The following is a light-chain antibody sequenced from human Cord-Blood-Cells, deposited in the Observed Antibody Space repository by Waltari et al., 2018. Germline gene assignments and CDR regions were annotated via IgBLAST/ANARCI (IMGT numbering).Light chain of an antibody. CDR1: QGFSSW. J-gene: IGKJ1*01. CDR2: AAS. V-gene: IGKV1D-12*01. CDR3: QQASSFPWT. Sequence: DIQMTQSPSSVSASVGDRVTITCRASQGFSSWLAWSQQKPGKAPKLLIYAASSLQSGVPSRFSGGGSGTDFTLTISSLQPEDFATYYCQQASSFPWTFGQGTKVEIK.